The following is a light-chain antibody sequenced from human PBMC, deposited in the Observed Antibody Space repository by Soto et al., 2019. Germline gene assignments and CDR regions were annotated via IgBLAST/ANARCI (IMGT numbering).Light chain of an antibody. CDR2: AAS. J-gene: IGKJ4*01. CDR3: QQYNIYPLT. V-gene: IGKV1D-16*01. CDR1: QDINSY. Sequence: DVQMTQSPSSLSASVGDRVTITCRASQDINSYLAWYQQKPGNAPKSLIYAASSLQTGVPSRFSGSESGTDFTLTISNLQPEDSATYYWQQYNIYPLTFGGGTKVEIK.